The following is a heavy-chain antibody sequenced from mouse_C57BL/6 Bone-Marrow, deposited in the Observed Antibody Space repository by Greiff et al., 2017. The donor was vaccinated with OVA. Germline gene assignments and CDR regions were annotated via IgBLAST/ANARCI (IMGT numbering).Heavy chain of an antibody. CDR3: ARERRAY. J-gene: IGHJ3*01. CDR1: GFTFSSYA. V-gene: IGHV5-4*01. Sequence: EVKVEESGGGLVKPGGSLKLSCAASGFTFSSYAMSWVRQTPEKRLEWVATISDGGSYTYYPDNVKGRFTISRDNAKNNLYLQMSHLKSEDTAMYYCARERRAYWGQGTLVTVSA. CDR2: ISDGGSYT.